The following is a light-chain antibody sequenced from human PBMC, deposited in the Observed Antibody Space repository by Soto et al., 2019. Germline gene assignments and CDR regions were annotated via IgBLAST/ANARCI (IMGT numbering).Light chain of an antibody. V-gene: IGKV3-15*01. CDR2: GAF. CDR3: QQYKNWPPLT. Sequence: EIVMTQSPATLSVSPGERVTLSCRASQSVSSNLAWYQQKPGQAPRLLIYGAFTRATGIPARFSGSGSGTEFTLTISSLQSGDFAVYYCQQYKNWPPLTFGGGTKVEIK. CDR1: QSVSSN. J-gene: IGKJ4*01.